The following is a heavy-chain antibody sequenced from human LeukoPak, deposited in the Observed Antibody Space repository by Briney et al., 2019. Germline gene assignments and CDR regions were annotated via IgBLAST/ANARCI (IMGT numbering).Heavy chain of an antibody. CDR2: INHSGGA. CDR1: GGSFSGYY. V-gene: IGHV4-34*01. Sequence: PSETLSLTCAVYGGSFSGYYWSWIRQPPGKGLEWIGEINHSGGANYNPSLKSRVTISVDTSKNQFSLKLSSVTAADTAVYYCARRRGAAAGTLGYYFDYWGQGTLVTVSS. J-gene: IGHJ4*02. D-gene: IGHD6-13*01. CDR3: ARRRGAAAGTLGYYFDY.